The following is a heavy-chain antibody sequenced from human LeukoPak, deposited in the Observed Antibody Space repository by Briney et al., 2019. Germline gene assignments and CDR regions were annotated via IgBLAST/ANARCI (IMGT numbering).Heavy chain of an antibody. CDR3: ARDRIGYYYDSSVANWFDP. Sequence: ASVKVSCKASGYTFTSYGISGLRQAPGQGLDGMGWISAYNGNTNYAQKLQGRVTMTTDTSRSTGYLELRSLRSDDTAVYYCARDRIGYYYDSSVANWFDPWGEGTLVTVSS. V-gene: IGHV1-18*01. J-gene: IGHJ5*02. CDR2: ISAYNGNT. CDR1: GYTFTSYG. D-gene: IGHD3-22*01.